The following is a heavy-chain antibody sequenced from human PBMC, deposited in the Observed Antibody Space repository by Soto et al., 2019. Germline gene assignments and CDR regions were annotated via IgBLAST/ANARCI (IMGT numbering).Heavy chain of an antibody. CDR1: GGSFSGYY. CDR3: AGDELELLIGSGMDV. J-gene: IGHJ6*02. Sequence: PSETLSLTCAVYGGSFSGYYWSWIRQPPGKGLEWIGEINHSGSTNYNPSLKSRVTISVDTSKNQFSLKLSSVTAADTAVYYCAGDELELLIGSGMDVWGQGTTVTVSS. V-gene: IGHV4-34*01. D-gene: IGHD1-7*01. CDR2: INHSGST.